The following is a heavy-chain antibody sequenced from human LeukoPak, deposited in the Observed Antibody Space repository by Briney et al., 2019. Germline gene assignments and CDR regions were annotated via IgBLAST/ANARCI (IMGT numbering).Heavy chain of an antibody. CDR2: IDPSDSYT. Sequence: PGESLRISCKGSGYSFTNYWINWVRQMPGKGLEWMGRIDPSDSYTNYSPSFQGHVTISADKSISTAYLQWGSLKASDTAMYYCATVSSMVRGVPFDYWGQGTLVTVSS. CDR3: ATVSSMVRGVPFDY. CDR1: GYSFTNYW. J-gene: IGHJ4*02. V-gene: IGHV5-10-1*01. D-gene: IGHD3-10*01.